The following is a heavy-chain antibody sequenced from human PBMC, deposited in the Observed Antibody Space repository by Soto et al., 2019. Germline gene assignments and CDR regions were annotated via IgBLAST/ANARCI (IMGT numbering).Heavy chain of an antibody. Sequence: ASVKVSCKASGYIFTAYSMHWVRQAPGQGLEWVGWFNPNSGDTTYAQKFQGRVTLTGDTSISTAYMELYSLTSDDTAVYYSAREASAVISLAYWGQGTLVTVSS. D-gene: IGHD6-19*01. CDR1: GYIFTAYS. CDR3: AREASAVISLAY. V-gene: IGHV1-2*02. J-gene: IGHJ4*02. CDR2: FNPNSGDT.